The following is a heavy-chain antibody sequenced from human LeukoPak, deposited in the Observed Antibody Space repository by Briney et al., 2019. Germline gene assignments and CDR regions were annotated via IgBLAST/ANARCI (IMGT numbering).Heavy chain of an antibody. CDR3: AQDGYCGDAHCYTGAIEM. D-gene: IGHD2-21*01. CDR2: ISSSGSAT. Sequence: PGGSLRLSCTVSGFTFSTYAMSWVRQAPGKGPEWVSAISSSGSATHFADSVKGRFIISRDNSKNTLYLEMKSLRAEDTALYFCAQDGYCGDAHCYTGAIEMWGQGTMVTVSS. J-gene: IGHJ3*02. CDR1: GFTFSTYA. V-gene: IGHV3-23*01.